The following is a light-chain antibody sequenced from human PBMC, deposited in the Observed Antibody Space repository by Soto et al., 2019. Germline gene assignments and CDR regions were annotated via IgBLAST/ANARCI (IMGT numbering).Light chain of an antibody. CDR3: QQSYSTPWT. Sequence: DIQMTQSPSTLSASVGDRVTITCRASQSISRWLAWHQQKPGKAPRLLIYDASNLQRGVPSRFSGSGSGTDFTLTISSLQPEDFATYYCQQSYSTPWTFGQGTKVDIK. CDR2: DAS. J-gene: IGKJ1*01. V-gene: IGKV1-5*01. CDR1: QSISRW.